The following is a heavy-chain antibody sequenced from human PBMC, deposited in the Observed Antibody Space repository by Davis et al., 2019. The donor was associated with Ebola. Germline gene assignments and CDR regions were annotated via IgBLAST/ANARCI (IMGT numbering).Heavy chain of an antibody. J-gene: IGHJ6*02. D-gene: IGHD3-3*01. CDR1: GFTFSNAW. Sequence: GGSLRLSCAASGFTFSNAWMSWVRQAPGKGLEWVGRIKSKTDGGTTDYAAPVKGRFTISRDNAKNSLYLQMNSLRAEDTAVYYCARDYVITIFGVVTLYYYYGMDVWGQGTTVTVSS. CDR3: ARDYVITIFGVVTLYYYYGMDV. V-gene: IGHV3-15*01. CDR2: IKSKTDGGTT.